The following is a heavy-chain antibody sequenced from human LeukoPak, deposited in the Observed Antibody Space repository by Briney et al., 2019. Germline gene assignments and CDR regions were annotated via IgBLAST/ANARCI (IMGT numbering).Heavy chain of an antibody. J-gene: IGHJ3*02. CDR2: ISTSSSTI. CDR3: ARTDWASFAFDI. V-gene: IGHV3-48*02. Sequence: TGGSLRLSCAASGFTFSSYSMSWVRQAPGKVLEWVSYISTSSSTIYYADSVKGRFTIPRDNARNSLYLQMNSLRHEDTAVYYCARTDWASFAFDIWGQGAMVTVSS. CDR1: GFTFSSYS. D-gene: IGHD3-9*01.